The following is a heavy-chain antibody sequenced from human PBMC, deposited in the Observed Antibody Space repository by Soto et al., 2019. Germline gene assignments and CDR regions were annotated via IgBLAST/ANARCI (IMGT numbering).Heavy chain of an antibody. CDR2: IIPVFGTA. CDR3: ASCLVTTYFYYYGMDV. D-gene: IGHD4-17*01. V-gene: IGHV1-69*12. Sequence: QVQLVQSGAEVKKPGSSVNVSCKASGGTFSRYSISWVRQAPGQGLEWMGGIIPVFGTANYAQKFQGRVTITADESTSTVYMELSSLTSDDTAVYLCASCLVTTYFYYYGMDVWGQGTTVTVSS. J-gene: IGHJ6*02. CDR1: GGTFSRYS.